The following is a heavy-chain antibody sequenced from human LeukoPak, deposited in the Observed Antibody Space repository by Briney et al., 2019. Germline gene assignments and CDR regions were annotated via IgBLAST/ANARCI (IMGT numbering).Heavy chain of an antibody. V-gene: IGHV1-8*01. D-gene: IGHD3-10*01. CDR1: GYTFSSYD. J-gene: IGHJ5*02. CDR2: MNPKNGDT. CDR3: ARVPRRGDQFDP. Sequence: GASVKVSCKASGYTFSSYDVNWVRPATGQGLEWMGWMNPKNGDTGYALKFQGRVTMSRNTPISTAYMELGSLRSEDTAVYYCARVPRRGDQFDPWGQGTLVTASS.